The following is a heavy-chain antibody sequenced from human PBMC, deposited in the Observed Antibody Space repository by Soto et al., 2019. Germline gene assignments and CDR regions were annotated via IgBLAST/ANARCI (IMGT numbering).Heavy chain of an antibody. D-gene: IGHD3-10*01. V-gene: IGHV2-5*02. Sequence: ITLKESGPTLVKPTQTLTLTCTFSGFSLNTGGVGVGWVRQPRGKAMEWLALIYWDDDERYRPSLRSRLNITKDTINNQVVITRTNRDPEDTATYYCVRNWRYYGGDYYYGMDAWGQGTTVTVSS. J-gene: IGHJ6*02. CDR2: IYWDDDE. CDR1: GFSLNTGGVG. CDR3: VRNWRYYGGDYYYGMDA.